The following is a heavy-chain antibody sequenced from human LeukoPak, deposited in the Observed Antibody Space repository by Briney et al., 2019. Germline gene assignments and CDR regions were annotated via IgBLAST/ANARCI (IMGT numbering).Heavy chain of an antibody. CDR1: GGSINNYY. CDR3: ARGSAGWYSIDY. Sequence: PSETLSLTCTVSGGSINNYYWSWIRQPARKGLEWIGRIYSSGTTNASPSLTSRVTMSVETSKNQCSLNLSSVTAADTPVYFCARGSAGWYSIDYWGQGILVTVSS. CDR2: IYSSGTT. D-gene: IGHD6-19*01. V-gene: IGHV4-4*07. J-gene: IGHJ4*02.